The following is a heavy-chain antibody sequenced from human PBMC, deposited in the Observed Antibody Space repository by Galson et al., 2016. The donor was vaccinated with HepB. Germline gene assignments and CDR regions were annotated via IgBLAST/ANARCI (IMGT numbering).Heavy chain of an antibody. V-gene: IGHV1-69*01. CDR2: TIPIFGTP. J-gene: IGHJ6*02. Sequence: VKVSCKASGGTFSSFAISWVRQAPGQGLEWMGGTIPIFGTPIYAQKFQGRVTITADDSTRVAHMELRTLTSDDTAVYYCALNYYYGLDVWGQGTTVTVS. CDR3: ALNYYYGLDV. CDR1: GGTFSSFA. D-gene: IGHD3-10*01.